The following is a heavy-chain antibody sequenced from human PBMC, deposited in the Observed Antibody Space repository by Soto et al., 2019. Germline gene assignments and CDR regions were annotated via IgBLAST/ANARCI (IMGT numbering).Heavy chain of an antibody. CDR3: AKDGGREGYFGNWFDS. CDR1: GGTFSNYA. V-gene: IGHV1-69*15. D-gene: IGHD2-15*01. Sequence: QVQLVQSGAEVKKPGSSVKVSCKASGGTFSNYAITWVRQAPGQGLEWLGRIIPIFGTRDYAQKFQGRVTITADDSTTTAYMALSSLRSDDTAVYYCAKDGGREGYFGNWFDSWGQGTMVTVSS. J-gene: IGHJ5*01. CDR2: IIPIFGTR.